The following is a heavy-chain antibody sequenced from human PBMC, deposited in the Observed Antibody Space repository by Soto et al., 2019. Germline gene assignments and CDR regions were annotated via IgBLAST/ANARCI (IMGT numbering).Heavy chain of an antibody. V-gene: IGHV3-23*01. CDR3: AKANYYDSSGYYHFFDY. CDR2: ISGSGGST. D-gene: IGHD3-22*01. CDR1: GFTFSSYA. J-gene: IGHJ4*02. Sequence: GGSLRLSCAASGFTFSSYAMSWVRQAPGKGLEWVSAISGSGGSTYYADSVKGRFTISRDNSKNTLYLQMNSLRAEDTAVYYCAKANYYDSSGYYHFFDYWGQGTLVTVS.